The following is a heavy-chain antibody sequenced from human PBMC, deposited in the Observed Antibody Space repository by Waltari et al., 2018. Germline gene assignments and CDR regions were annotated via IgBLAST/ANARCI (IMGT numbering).Heavy chain of an antibody. CDR3: ARYPVAGLIDY. V-gene: IGHV4-59*01. D-gene: IGHD6-19*01. CDR2: IYYSGST. Sequence: QVQLQESGPGLVKPSETLSLTCTVSGGSISSYYWSWIRQPPGKGLEWIGYIYYSGSTNYNPARKSRVTISVDTSKNQFSLKLSSVTAADTAVYYCARYPVAGLIDYWGQGTLVTVSS. J-gene: IGHJ4*02. CDR1: GGSISSYY.